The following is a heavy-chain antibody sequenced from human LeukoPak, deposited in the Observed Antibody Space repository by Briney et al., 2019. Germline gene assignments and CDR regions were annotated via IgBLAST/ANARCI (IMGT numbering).Heavy chain of an antibody. J-gene: IGHJ4*02. V-gene: IGHV3-48*04. D-gene: IGHD3-10*01. CDR2: ISSRTGTI. CDR1: GFTFNTYI. Sequence: GGSLRLSCAASGFTFNTYIMNWVRQVPGKGLEWVSYISSRTGTIYYTDSVRGRFTISTDNAKNSLYLQMNSLRAEDTAVYYCATEYYGSVSYYDYWGQGTLVTVSS. CDR3: ATEYYGSVSYYDY.